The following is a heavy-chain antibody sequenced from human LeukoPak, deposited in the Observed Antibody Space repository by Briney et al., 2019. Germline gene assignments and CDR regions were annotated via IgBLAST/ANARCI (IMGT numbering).Heavy chain of an antibody. J-gene: IGHJ3*02. Sequence: GASVKVSCKASGYTFSDYYIHWVRQAPGQGLEWMGWINPNSGGTNSAQKFQGRVNMTRDTSISTAYMELSRLRSDDTAVYYCARESFSTLTSATDAFDIWGQGTMVTVSS. D-gene: IGHD4-17*01. CDR3: ARESFSTLTSATDAFDI. V-gene: IGHV1-2*02. CDR1: GYTFSDYY. CDR2: INPNSGGT.